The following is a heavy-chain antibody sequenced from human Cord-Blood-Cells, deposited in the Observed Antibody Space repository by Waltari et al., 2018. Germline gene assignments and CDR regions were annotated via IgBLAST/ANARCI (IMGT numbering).Heavy chain of an antibody. CDR2: MNPNRGNT. CDR1: GYTFTSYD. V-gene: IGHV1-8*03. J-gene: IGHJ6*03. CDR3: ARGLYSSSWITLYYYYYMDV. Sequence: QVQLVQSGAEVKKPGASVKVSCKASGYTFTSYDINWVRQATGQGREWMGWMNPNRGNTGYAQKFQGRVTITRNTSISTAYMELSSLISEDTAVYYCARGLYSSSWITLYYYYYMDVWGKGTTVTVSS. D-gene: IGHD6-13*01.